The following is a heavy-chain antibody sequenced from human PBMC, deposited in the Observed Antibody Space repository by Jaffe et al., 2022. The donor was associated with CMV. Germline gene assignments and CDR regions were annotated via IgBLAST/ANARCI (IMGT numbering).Heavy chain of an antibody. V-gene: IGHV3-33*01. J-gene: IGHJ5*02. D-gene: IGHD3-3*01. CDR1: GFTFSSYG. CDR3: AREYLEWLPPLNWFDP. Sequence: QVQLVESGGGVVQPGRSLRLSCAASGFTFSSYGMHWVRQAPGKGLEWVAVIWYDGSNKYYADSVKGRFTISRDNSKNTLYLQMNSLRAEDTAVYYCAREYLEWLPPLNWFDPWGQGTLVTVSS. CDR2: IWYDGSNK.